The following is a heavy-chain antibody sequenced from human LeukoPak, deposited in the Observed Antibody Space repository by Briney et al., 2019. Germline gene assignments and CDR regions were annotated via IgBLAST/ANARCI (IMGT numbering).Heavy chain of an antibody. V-gene: IGHV5-51*01. Sequence: KPGESLKISCKGSGHSFTTYWIGWVRQMPGKGLEWMGIIYLGDSDTRYSPSFQGQVTISADKSISTAYLQWSSLKASDSAMYYCARLRSSHHFDYWGQGTLVTVSS. CDR2: IYLGDSDT. CDR3: ARLRSSHHFDY. J-gene: IGHJ4*02. CDR1: GHSFTTYW. D-gene: IGHD6-13*01.